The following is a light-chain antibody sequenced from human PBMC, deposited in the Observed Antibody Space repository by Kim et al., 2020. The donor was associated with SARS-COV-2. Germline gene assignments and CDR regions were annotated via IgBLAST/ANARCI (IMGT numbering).Light chain of an antibody. J-gene: IGLJ1*01. CDR3: NSRDDSDNSFV. CDR1: SLRSHY. V-gene: IGLV3-19*01. CDR2: AEN. Sequence: ALGQTVRITCQGASLRSHYASWYQQKPGQAPVLVIYAENNRPSGIPDRFSGSTSGNTASLTITGAQAEDEVEYYCNSRDDSDNSFVFATGTKVTVL.